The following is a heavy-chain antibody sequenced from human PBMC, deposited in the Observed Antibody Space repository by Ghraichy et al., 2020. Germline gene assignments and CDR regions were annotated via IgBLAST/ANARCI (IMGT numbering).Heavy chain of an antibody. J-gene: IGHJ4*02. Sequence: GGSLGLSCAVSGFTFSDYSMNWVRQAPGKGLEWVSYISSSTGSTIYYTDAVKGRFTISRDNAKNSLYLQMNSLRAEDTAVYYCTRNGSSFDYWGQGTLVTVSS. CDR3: TRNGSSFDY. D-gene: IGHD2-8*01. CDR2: ISSSTGSTI. V-gene: IGHV3-48*01. CDR1: GFTFSDYS.